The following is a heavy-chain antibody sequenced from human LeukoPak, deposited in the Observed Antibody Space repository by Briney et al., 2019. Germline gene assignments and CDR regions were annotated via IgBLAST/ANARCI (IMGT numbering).Heavy chain of an antibody. CDR2: IIPIFGTA. V-gene: IGHV1-69*06. Sequence: GASVKVSCKASGGTFSSYAISWVRQAPGQGLEWMGGIIPIFGTANYAQKFQGRVTITADKSTSTAYMELSSLRSEDTAVYYCARDVKDGYNHVFDPWGQGTLVTVSS. CDR1: GGTFSSYA. J-gene: IGHJ5*02. D-gene: IGHD5-24*01. CDR3: ARDVKDGYNHVFDP.